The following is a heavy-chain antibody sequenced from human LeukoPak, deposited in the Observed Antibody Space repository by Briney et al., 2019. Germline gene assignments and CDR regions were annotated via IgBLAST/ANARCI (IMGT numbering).Heavy chain of an antibody. V-gene: IGHV3-15*01. CDR2: IKSKTDGGTT. D-gene: IGHD3-22*01. CDR1: GFTFSNAW. CDR3: TTDYYDSSGYYPDY. Sequence: GGSLRLSCAASGFTFSNAWMSWVRQAPGKGLEWVGRIKSKTDGGTTDYVAPVKGRFTISRDDSKNTLYLQMNSLKTEDTAVYYCTTDYYDSSGYYPDYWGQGTLVTVSS. J-gene: IGHJ4*02.